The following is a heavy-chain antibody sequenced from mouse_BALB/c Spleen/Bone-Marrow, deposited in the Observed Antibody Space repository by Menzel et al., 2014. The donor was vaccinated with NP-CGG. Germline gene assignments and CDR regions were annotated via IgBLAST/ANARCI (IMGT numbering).Heavy chain of an antibody. D-gene: IGHD4-1*01. V-gene: IGHV5-17*02. CDR1: GFTFSSFG. Sequence: EVQLVESGGGLVQPGGSRKLSCAASGFTFSSFGMHWVRQAPEKGPEWVAYISSGSSTIFYADTVKGRFTVSRDNPKNTLFLQMTSLRSEDTAMYFCTRGGNWDDFDSWGQGTTLTVSS. CDR2: ISSGSSTI. J-gene: IGHJ2*01. CDR3: TRGGNWDDFDS.